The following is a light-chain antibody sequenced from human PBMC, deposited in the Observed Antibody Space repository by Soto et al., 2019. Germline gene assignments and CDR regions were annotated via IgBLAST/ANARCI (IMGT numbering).Light chain of an antibody. Sequence: DIQMTQSPSTLSASVGDRVTITCRASQSISSWLAWYQQKPGKAPKLLIYKASSLESGVPSRFSGSGSGTELPLAISSQQPDHCATYYCQQYNSYPWTLGQGTKVEIK. J-gene: IGKJ1*01. CDR1: QSISSW. CDR2: KAS. V-gene: IGKV1-5*03. CDR3: QQYNSYPWT.